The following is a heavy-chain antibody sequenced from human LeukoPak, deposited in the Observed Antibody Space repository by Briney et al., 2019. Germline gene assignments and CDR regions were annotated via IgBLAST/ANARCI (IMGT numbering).Heavy chain of an antibody. CDR2: IYSGGST. J-gene: IGHJ6*02. CDR1: GFTFSSYA. V-gene: IGHV3-66*01. CDR3: ASGGINYYYYGMDV. Sequence: GGSLRLSCAASGFTFSSYALHWVRQAPGKGLEWVSVIYSGGSTYYADSVKGRFTISRDNSKDTPYLQMNSLRAEDTAVYYCASGGINYYYYGMDVWGQGTTVTVSS. D-gene: IGHD4-23*01.